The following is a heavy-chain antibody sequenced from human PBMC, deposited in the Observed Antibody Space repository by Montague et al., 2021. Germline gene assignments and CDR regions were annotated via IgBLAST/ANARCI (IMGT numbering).Heavy chain of an antibody. CDR3: ARYTYYYCDY. Sequence: SLRLSCAASGFTFSTSWMSWVRQAPGKGLEWVAHIRDDGGATYHVDSVKGRFTISRDNAKNSLYLQMSSLRAEDTAVYYCARYTYYYCDYWGQGTLVIVSS. J-gene: IGHJ4*02. CDR1: GFTFSTSW. V-gene: IGHV3-7*05. D-gene: IGHD1-26*01. CDR2: IRDDGGAT.